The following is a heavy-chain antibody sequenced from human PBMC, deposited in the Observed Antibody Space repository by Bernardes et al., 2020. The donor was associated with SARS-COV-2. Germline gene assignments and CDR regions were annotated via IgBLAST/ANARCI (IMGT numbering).Heavy chain of an antibody. CDR3: ALPPTNYDRYGMDV. CDR2: LNPKSGGT. Sequence: ASVKVSCKASGYPFTGYSLHWVRQAPGQGLEWMGWLNPKSGGTNYAQRFQGRVTMTRDTSISTAYMELSRLRSDETDVYYCALPPTNYDRYGMDVWGRGTTVTVSS. D-gene: IGHD3-22*01. CDR1: GYPFTGYS. V-gene: IGHV1-2*02. J-gene: IGHJ6*02.